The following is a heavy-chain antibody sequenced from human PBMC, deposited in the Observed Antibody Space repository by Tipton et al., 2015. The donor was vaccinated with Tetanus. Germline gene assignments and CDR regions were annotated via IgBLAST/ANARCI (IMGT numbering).Heavy chain of an antibody. V-gene: IGHV3-53*01. Sequence: SLRLSCAASGFTVSSNYMSWVRQAPGKGLEWVSVIYSGGSTYYADSVKGRFTISRDNSKNTLYLQMNSLRAEDTAVYYCARPGPERFWSGSNYYYYYGMDVWGQGTTVTVSS. CDR1: GFTVSSNY. CDR3: ARPGPERFWSGSNYYYYYGMDV. D-gene: IGHD3-3*02. CDR2: IYSGGST. J-gene: IGHJ6*02.